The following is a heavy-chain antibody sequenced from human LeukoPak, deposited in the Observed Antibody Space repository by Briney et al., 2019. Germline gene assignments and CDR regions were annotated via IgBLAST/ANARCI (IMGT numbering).Heavy chain of an antibody. V-gene: IGHV3-21*01. CDR3: ARDDGAYYGSSGHDY. Sequence: PGGSLRLSCAASGFTFSRYAMNWVRQAPGKGLEWVSSITTSSNYIYYAASVKGRFTISRDNARKSLYLEMNSLKAEDTAVYYCARDDGAYYGSSGHDYWGQGTLVTVSS. D-gene: IGHD3-22*01. J-gene: IGHJ4*02. CDR1: GFTFSRYA. CDR2: ITTSSNYI.